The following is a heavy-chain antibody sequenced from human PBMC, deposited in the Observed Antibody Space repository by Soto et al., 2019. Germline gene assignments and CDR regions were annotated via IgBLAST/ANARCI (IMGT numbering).Heavy chain of an antibody. CDR2: INSDGSST. CDR1: GSTFSNDW. V-gene: IGHV3-74*01. Sequence: EVQLVESGGGLLQPGGSLSLSCAVSGSTFSNDWMHWVRQAPGKGLVWVSHINSDGSSTNYADFVKGRFTIARDNAKNTVYLQMNSLRAEDTAVYYCARDRSYSLDVWGQGTTVTVSS. J-gene: IGHJ6*02. CDR3: ARDRSYSLDV.